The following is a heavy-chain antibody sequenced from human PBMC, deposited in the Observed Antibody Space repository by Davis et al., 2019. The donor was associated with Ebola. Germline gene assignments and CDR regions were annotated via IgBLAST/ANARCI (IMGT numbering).Heavy chain of an antibody. D-gene: IGHD2-2*01. CDR2: IIPIFGTA. Sequence: SVKVSCKASGYTFTSYDINWVRQAPGQGLEWMGGIIPIFGTANYAQKFQGRVTITADESTSTAYMELSSLRSEDTAVYYCARTDIVVVPAPRDYYYYMDVWGKGTTVTVSS. CDR1: GYTFTSYD. J-gene: IGHJ6*03. V-gene: IGHV1-69*13. CDR3: ARTDIVVVPAPRDYYYYMDV.